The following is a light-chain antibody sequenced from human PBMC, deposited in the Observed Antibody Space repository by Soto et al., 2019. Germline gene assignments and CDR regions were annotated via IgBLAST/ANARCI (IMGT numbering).Light chain of an antibody. CDR1: SSNVGINY. J-gene: IGLJ2*01. CDR3: TAWDDSLRGRV. CDR2: RDN. Sequence: QSVLTQPPSASGAPGQRVTISCSGSSSNVGINYVYWYQQLPGTAPKLLIYRDNQRPSGVPDRFSGSKSGTSASLAISGRRSEDEADYYCTAWDDSLRGRVFGGGTKGTVL. V-gene: IGLV1-47*01.